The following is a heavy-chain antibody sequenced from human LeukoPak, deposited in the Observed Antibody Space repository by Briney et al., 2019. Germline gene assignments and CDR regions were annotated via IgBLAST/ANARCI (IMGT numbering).Heavy chain of an antibody. CDR2: ISGSGGST. D-gene: IGHD5-12*01. CDR1: GFTFSSYA. CDR3: AKTRDYSGYETYDY. J-gene: IGHJ4*02. Sequence: LPGGSLRLSCAASGFTFSSYAMSWVRQAPGKGLEWVSTISGSGGSTYYADSVKGRSTISRDNSKNTLYLQMNSLRAEDTAVYYCAKTRDYSGYETYDYWGQGSLVTVSS. V-gene: IGHV3-23*01.